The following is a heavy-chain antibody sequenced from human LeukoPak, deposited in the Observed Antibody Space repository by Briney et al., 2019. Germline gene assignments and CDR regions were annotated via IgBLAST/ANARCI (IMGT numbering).Heavy chain of an antibody. D-gene: IGHD3-9*01. J-gene: IGHJ4*02. Sequence: GGSLRLSCAASGFTFSSYSMNWVRQAPGKRLEWVSSIRSSSSYIYYADSVKGRFTISRDNAKNSLYLQMNSLGAEDTAVYYCARVSYDILTGYSYIDYWGQGTLVTVSS. CDR2: IRSSSSYI. V-gene: IGHV3-21*01. CDR3: ARVSYDILTGYSYIDY. CDR1: GFTFSSYS.